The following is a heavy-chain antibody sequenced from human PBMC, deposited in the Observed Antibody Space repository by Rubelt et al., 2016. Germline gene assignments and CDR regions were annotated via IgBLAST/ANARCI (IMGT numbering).Heavy chain of an antibody. J-gene: IGHJ1*01. V-gene: IGHV1-24*01. CDR1: GYTFTELS. CDR3: ATGPAVTGTSAEYFQH. CDR2: FDPEDGET. D-gene: IGHD6-19*01. Sequence: QVQLVQSGAEVKKPGASVKVSCKVSGYTFTELSMHWVRQAPGKGLEWMGGFDPEDGETIYAQRFQGRVTMTEDTSTDTAYMEVGSLSSEDTAVYYCATGPAVTGTSAEYFQHWGQGTLVTVSS.